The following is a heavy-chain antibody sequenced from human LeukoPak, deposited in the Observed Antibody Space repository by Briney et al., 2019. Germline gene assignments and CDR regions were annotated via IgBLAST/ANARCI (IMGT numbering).Heavy chain of an antibody. J-gene: IGHJ2*01. CDR1: GSSFTSYW. CDR3: AIHDYVDPGELWYFDL. D-gene: IGHD4-17*01. V-gene: IGHV5-51*01. CDR2: IYPGESNN. Sequence: HGESLKISCKGSGSSFTSYWIGWVRQMPGKGLEWMGIIYPGESNNRNHPSFQGQVTISADKSISTAYLQWSSLKASDTAMYYCAIHDYVDPGELWYFDLWGRGTLVTVSS.